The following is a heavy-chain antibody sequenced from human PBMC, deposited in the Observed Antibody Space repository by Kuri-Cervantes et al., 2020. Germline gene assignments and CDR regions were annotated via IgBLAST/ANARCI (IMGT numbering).Heavy chain of an antibody. V-gene: IGHV4-4*02. CDR3: AKYGEYGSGSYFRRYYYYYIDV. Sequence: GSLRLSCAVSGGSISGNIWWSWVRQPPGKGLEWIGEINHSGSTDYNLSLKSRVTISVDTSKNQFSLKLNSVTAADTAVYYCAKYGEYGSGSYFRRYYYYYIDVWGKGTTVTVSS. J-gene: IGHJ6*03. CDR2: INHSGST. D-gene: IGHD3-10*01. CDR1: GGSISGNIW.